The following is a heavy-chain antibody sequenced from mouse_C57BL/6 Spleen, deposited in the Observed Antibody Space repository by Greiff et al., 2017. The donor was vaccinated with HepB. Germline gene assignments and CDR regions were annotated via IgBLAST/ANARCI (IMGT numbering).Heavy chain of an antibody. CDR3: ARHDGYYYWYFDV. V-gene: IGHV5-12*01. D-gene: IGHD2-3*01. J-gene: IGHJ1*03. CDR2: ISNGGGST. CDR1: GFTFSDYY. Sequence: EVQGVESGGGLVQPGGSLKLSCAASGFTFSDYYMYWVRQTPEKRLEWVAYISNGGGSTYYPDTVKGRFTISRDNAKNTLYLQMSRLKSEDTAMYYCARHDGYYYWYFDVWGTGTTVTVSS.